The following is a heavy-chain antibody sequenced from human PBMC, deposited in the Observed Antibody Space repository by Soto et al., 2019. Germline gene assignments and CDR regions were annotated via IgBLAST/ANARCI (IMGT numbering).Heavy chain of an antibody. V-gene: IGHV3-23*01. Sequence: HPGGSLRLSCAASGFTFSSYAMSWVRQAPGKGLEWVSAISGSGGSTYYADSVKGRFTISRDNSKNTLYLQMNSLRAEDTAVYYCAKDLLVREGSSTTVGWFDPWGQGTLVTVSS. CDR3: AKDLLVREGSSTTVGWFDP. D-gene: IGHD4-17*01. CDR2: ISGSGGST. CDR1: GFTFSSYA. J-gene: IGHJ5*02.